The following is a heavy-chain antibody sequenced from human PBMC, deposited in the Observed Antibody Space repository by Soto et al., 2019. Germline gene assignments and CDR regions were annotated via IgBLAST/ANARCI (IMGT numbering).Heavy chain of an antibody. CDR1: GYSFTSFW. V-gene: IGHV5-51*01. CDR3: ARIGEGYSSTWNHDAFDI. Sequence: GESLKISCKGSGYSFTSFWIGWVRQMPWKGLEWMGIIYPGDSDTRYSPSFKGQVTISVDKSIITAYLQWSSLKASDTAMYYCARIGEGYSSTWNHDAFDIWGQGTMVTVS. J-gene: IGHJ3*02. CDR2: IYPGDSDT. D-gene: IGHD6-13*01.